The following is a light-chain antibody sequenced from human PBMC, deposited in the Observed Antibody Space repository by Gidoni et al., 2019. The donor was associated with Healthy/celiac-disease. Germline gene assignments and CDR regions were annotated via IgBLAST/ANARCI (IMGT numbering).Light chain of an antibody. J-gene: IGKJ1*01. CDR2: DAS. CDR1: QDISNY. V-gene: IGKV1-33*01. Sequence: DIEMTQTPSSLSASVGDRVTITCQASQDISNYLNWYQQKPGQAPKLLIYDASNLETGVPSRFSGSGSGTDFTFTISSLQPEDITTYYYQQYDNLPPTFGQGTKVEIK. CDR3: QQYDNLPPT.